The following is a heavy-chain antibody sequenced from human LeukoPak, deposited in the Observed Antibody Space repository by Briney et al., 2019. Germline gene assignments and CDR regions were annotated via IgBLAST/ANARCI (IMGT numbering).Heavy chain of an antibody. CDR2: IGAGGSKT. CDR1: GFTFSSFA. CDR3: ARDPATVTSCFDC. J-gene: IGHJ4*02. D-gene: IGHD4-17*01. V-gene: IGHV3-23*01. Sequence: GGSLRLSCAASGFTFSSFAMSWVRQAPGKGLEWVSIIGAGGSKTYYADSVKGRFSISRDNSKNTLYLQMSSLKVEDTAIYYCARDPATVTSCFDCWGQGTLVTVSS.